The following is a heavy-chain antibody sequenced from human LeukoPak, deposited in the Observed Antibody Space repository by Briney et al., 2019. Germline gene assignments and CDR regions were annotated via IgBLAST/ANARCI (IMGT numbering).Heavy chain of an antibody. D-gene: IGHD3-9*01. J-gene: IGHJ4*02. V-gene: IGHV3-7*01. CDR3: ARDYDILTGYPAFDY. Sequence: GGSLRLSCAASGFTFSSYWMSWVRQAPGKGLEWVANIKQDGSEKYYVDSVKGRFTISRDNAKNSLYLQMNSLRAEDTAVYYCARDYDILTGYPAFDYWGQGTLVTVSS. CDR2: IKQDGSEK. CDR1: GFTFSSYW.